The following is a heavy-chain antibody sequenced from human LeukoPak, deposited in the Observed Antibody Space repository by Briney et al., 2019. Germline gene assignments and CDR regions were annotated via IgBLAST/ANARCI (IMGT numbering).Heavy chain of an antibody. V-gene: IGHV5-51*01. CDR3: ARQEIQYEARNGFDP. CDR2: IYPGDSDT. Sequence: GESLKLSCKGSGSSFTSYSIGGVRPMPRKGLEWMGIIYPGDSDTRYSPSFQRQVTISADKSISTAYLKWSSLKASDTARYYCARQEIQYEARNGFDPWGQGTLVTVSS. D-gene: IGHD2-2*01. J-gene: IGHJ5*02. CDR1: GSSFTSYS.